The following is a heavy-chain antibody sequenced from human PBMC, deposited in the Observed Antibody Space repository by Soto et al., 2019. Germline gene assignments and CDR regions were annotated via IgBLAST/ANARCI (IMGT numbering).Heavy chain of an antibody. D-gene: IGHD5-12*01. CDR3: ATRDGYPLVDAFDI. CDR1: GGTFSSYA. J-gene: IGHJ3*02. CDR2: IIPIFGTA. V-gene: IGHV1-69*12. Sequence: QVQLVQSGAEVKKPGSSVKVSCKASGGTFSSYAISWVRQAPGQGLEWMGGIIPIFGTANYAQKLQGRVTITADDSTSTAYMELSSLRSEDTAVYYCATRDGYPLVDAFDIWGQGTMVTVSS.